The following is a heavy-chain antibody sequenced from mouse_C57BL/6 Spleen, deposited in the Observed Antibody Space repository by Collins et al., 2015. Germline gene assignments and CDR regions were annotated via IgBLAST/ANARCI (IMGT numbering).Heavy chain of an antibody. D-gene: IGHD1-1*01. CDR1: GYTFTSYW. Sequence: QVQLQQPGAELVKPGASVKLSCKASGYTFTSYWMQWVKQRPGQGLEWIGEIDPSDSYTNYNQKFKGKATLTVDTSSSTAYMQLSSLTSEDSAVYYCTVVAMDYWGQGTSVTVSS. V-gene: IGHV1-50*01. CDR3: TVVAMDY. CDR2: IDPSDSYT. J-gene: IGHJ4*01.